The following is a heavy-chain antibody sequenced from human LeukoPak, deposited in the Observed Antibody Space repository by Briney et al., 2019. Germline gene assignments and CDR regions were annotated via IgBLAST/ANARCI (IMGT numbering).Heavy chain of an antibody. Sequence: GGSLRLSCAASGFTFSHYGMHWVRQAPGKGLEWVAVISYDGSNKYYADSVKGRFTISRDNSKNTLYLQMNSLRAEDTAVYYCAKDPGSITIFGVVTNWGQGTLVTVSS. CDR3: AKDPGSITIFGVVTN. V-gene: IGHV3-30*18. CDR1: GFTFSHYG. D-gene: IGHD3-3*01. CDR2: ISYDGSNK. J-gene: IGHJ4*02.